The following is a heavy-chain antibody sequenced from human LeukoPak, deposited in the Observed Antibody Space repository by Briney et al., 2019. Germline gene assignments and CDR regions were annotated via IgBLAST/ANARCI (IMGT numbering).Heavy chain of an antibody. Sequence: GGSLRLSCAASGFTFSSYAMRWVRQAPGKGLEWVSAISGSGGSTYYVDSVKGRFTISRDNSKNTLYLQMNSLRAEDTAVYYCAKSRIAVAGIKNYWGQGTLVTVSS. CDR1: GFTFSSYA. CDR2: ISGSGGST. D-gene: IGHD6-19*01. J-gene: IGHJ4*02. V-gene: IGHV3-23*01. CDR3: AKSRIAVAGIKNY.